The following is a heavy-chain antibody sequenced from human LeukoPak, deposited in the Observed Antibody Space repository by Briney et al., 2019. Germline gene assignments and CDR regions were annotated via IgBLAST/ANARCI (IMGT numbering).Heavy chain of an antibody. V-gene: IGHV3-23*01. D-gene: IGHD6-13*01. CDR1: GFTFDDYA. CDR2: ISSSSSYI. Sequence: GGSLRFSCAASGFTFDDYAMHWVRQAPGKGLEWVSSISSSSSYIYYADSVKGRFTISRDNSKNTLYLQMNSLRAEDTAVYYCAKVRGTAAAAAYYFDYWGQGTLVTVSS. CDR3: AKVRGTAAAAAYYFDY. J-gene: IGHJ4*02.